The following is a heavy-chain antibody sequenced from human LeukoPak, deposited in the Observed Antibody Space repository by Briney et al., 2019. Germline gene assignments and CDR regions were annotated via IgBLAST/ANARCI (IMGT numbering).Heavy chain of an antibody. V-gene: IGHV1-69*04. CDR2: IIPISGIA. Sequence: GASVKVSCKASGGTFSSYAISWVRQAPGQGLEWMGRIIPISGIANYAQKFQGRVTITADKSTSTAYMELSSLRSEDTAVYYCARGNTSHCYTRGFDCYYYGMDVWGQGTTVTVSS. CDR1: GGTFSSYA. J-gene: IGHJ6*02. CDR3: ARGNTSHCYTRGFDCYYYGMDV. D-gene: IGHD2-2*02.